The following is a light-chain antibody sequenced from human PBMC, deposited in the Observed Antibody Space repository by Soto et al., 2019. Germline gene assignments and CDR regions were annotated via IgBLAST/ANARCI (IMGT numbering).Light chain of an antibody. CDR3: QQSDSTPFT. CDR2: AAS. Sequence: DIEMTQSPSSLSVSVGDRVTITCRASQSISSNLNWYQQKPGEAPKLLIYAASSLHTGVPPRFSGSGSGTDFTLTISSLQPEDFAAYYCQQSDSTPFTFGHGTKVDIK. J-gene: IGKJ3*01. CDR1: QSISSN. V-gene: IGKV1-39*01.